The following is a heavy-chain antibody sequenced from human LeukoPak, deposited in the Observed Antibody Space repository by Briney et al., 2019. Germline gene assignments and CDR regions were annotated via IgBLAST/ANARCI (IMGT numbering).Heavy chain of an antibody. CDR3: AGERADGDYSLSY. J-gene: IGHJ4*02. D-gene: IGHD4-17*01. V-gene: IGHV4-34*01. Sequence: SETLSLTCAVYGGSFSGYYWSWIRQPPGKGLEWIGEINHSGSTNYNPSLKSRVTISVDTSKNQFSLKLSSVTAADTAVYYCAGERADGDYSLSYWGQGTLVTVSS. CDR2: INHSGST. CDR1: GGSFSGYY.